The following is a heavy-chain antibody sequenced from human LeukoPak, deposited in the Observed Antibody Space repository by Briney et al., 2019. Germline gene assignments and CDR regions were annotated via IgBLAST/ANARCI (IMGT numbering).Heavy chain of an antibody. D-gene: IGHD3-3*01. CDR1: GGSISSSSYY. CDR2: IYYSGST. J-gene: IGHJ4*02. V-gene: IGHV4-39*01. CDR3: ARGDGYYDFWSGYYNAAAYFDY. Sequence: SETLSLTCTVSGGSISSSSYYWGWIRQPPGKGLEWIGSIYYSGSTYYNPSLKSRVTISVDTSKNQFSLKLSSVTAADTAVYYCARGDGYYDFWSGYYNAAAYFDYWGQGTLVTVSS.